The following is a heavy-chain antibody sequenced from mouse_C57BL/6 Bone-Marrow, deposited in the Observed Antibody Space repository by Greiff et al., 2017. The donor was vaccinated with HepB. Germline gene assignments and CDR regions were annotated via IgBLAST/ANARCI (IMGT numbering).Heavy chain of an antibody. CDR3: VREVITSWGFDS. Sequence: EVQGVESGGGLVQPKGSLKLSCAASGFTFNTYAMHWVRQAPGKGLEWVARIRSKSSNYATYYADSVKDRFTISRDDSKSMLYMQMNNLKTEDTAMYCCVREVITSWGFDSWGQGTTLTVSS. D-gene: IGHD2-4*01. CDR2: IRSKSSNYAT. V-gene: IGHV10-3*01. CDR1: GFTFNTYA. J-gene: IGHJ2*01.